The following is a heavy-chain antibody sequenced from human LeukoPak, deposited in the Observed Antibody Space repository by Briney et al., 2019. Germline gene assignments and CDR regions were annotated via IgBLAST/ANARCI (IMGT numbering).Heavy chain of an antibody. CDR2: ISSSGSTI. J-gene: IGHJ4*02. CDR3: AKDLVVVPAAIYFDY. V-gene: IGHV3-11*01. D-gene: IGHD2-2*01. Sequence: PGGSLRLSCAASGFTFSDYYMSWIRQAPGKGLEWVSYISSSGSTIYYADSVKGRFTISRDNAKNSLYLQMNSLRAEDTAVYYCAKDLVVVPAAIYFDYWGQGTLVTVSS. CDR1: GFTFSDYY.